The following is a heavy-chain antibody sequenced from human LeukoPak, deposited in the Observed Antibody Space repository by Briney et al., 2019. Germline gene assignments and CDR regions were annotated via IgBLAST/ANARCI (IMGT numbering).Heavy chain of an antibody. CDR1: GFTFSSYA. V-gene: IGHV3-23*01. J-gene: IGHJ4*02. D-gene: IGHD6-19*01. CDR2: ISGSGGST. Sequence: PGGSLRLSCAASGFTFSSYAMRWVRQAPGKGLEGVSAISGSGGSTYYADSVKGRFTISRDNSKNTLYLQMNSLRAEDTAVYYCAKDVMYSSGSYYFDYWGQGTLVTVSS. CDR3: AKDVMYSSGSYYFDY.